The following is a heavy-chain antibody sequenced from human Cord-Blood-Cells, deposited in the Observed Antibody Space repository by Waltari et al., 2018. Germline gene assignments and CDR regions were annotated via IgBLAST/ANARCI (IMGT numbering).Heavy chain of an antibody. CDR1: GYTFTGYY. CDR3: ARGLSQQLVLDAFDI. V-gene: IGHV1-2*02. CDR2: INPNSGGT. Sequence: QVQLVQSGAEVKKPGASVKVSCKASGYTFTGYYMHWVRQAPGQGLEWMGGINPNSGGTNEGQKFQGRVTMTRDTSISTAYMELSRLRSDDTAVYYCARGLSQQLVLDAFDIWGQGTMVTVSS. D-gene: IGHD6-13*01. J-gene: IGHJ3*02.